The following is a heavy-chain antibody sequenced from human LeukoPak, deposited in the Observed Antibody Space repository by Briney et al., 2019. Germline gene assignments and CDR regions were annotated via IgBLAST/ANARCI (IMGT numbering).Heavy chain of an antibody. D-gene: IGHD3-22*01. Sequence: ASVKVSCKASGYTFTSYYMHWVRQAPGQGLEWMGIINPSGGSTSYAQKFQGRVTMARDTSTSTVYMELSSLRSEDTAVYYCAREPDSSGYFNWFDPWGQGTLVTVSS. V-gene: IGHV1-46*01. CDR2: INPSGGST. CDR1: GYTFTSYY. CDR3: AREPDSSGYFNWFDP. J-gene: IGHJ5*02.